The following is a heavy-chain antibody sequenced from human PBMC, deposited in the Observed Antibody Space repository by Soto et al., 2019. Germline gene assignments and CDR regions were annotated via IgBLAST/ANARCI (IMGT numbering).Heavy chain of an antibody. CDR2: IIPIFGTA. D-gene: IGHD1-26*01. J-gene: IGHJ4*02. Sequence: SVKVSCKASGGTFSSYAISWVRQAPGQGLEWMGGIIPIFGTANYAQKFQGRVTITAEKSTSTAYMELSSLRSEDTAVYYCASLGATTYCEYWGQGTMVTVSS. CDR1: GGTFSSYA. CDR3: ASLGATTYCEY. V-gene: IGHV1-69*06.